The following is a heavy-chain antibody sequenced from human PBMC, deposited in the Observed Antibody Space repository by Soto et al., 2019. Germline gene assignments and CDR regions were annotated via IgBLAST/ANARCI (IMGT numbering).Heavy chain of an antibody. J-gene: IGHJ4*02. CDR2: ISYDGSNK. V-gene: IGHV3-30*18. CDR1: GFTFSSYG. D-gene: IGHD1-1*01. Sequence: GGSLRLSCAASGFTFSSYGMHWVRQAPGKGLEWVAVISYDGSNKYYADSVKVRFTISRDKSKNTLYLQMNSLRAEDTVVYFGAKEGGENDVNYFFEYWGQGTLVTVSS. CDR3: AKEGGENDVNYFFEY.